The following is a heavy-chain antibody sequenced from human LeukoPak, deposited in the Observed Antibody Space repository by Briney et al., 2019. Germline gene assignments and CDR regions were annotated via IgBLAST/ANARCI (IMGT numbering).Heavy chain of an antibody. CDR1: GFTFSTYA. CDR2: ISNDGSNK. J-gene: IGHJ4*02. V-gene: IGHV3-30*04. CDR3: AKDRRMITFGGVIDVFDY. Sequence: PGRSLRLSCAASGFTFSTYAMHWVRQAPGKGLEWVAVISNDGSNKYYADAVKGRFTISRDSSKNTMYLQMNSLRAEDTAVYYCAKDRRMITFGGVIDVFDYWGQGTLVTVSS. D-gene: IGHD3-16*02.